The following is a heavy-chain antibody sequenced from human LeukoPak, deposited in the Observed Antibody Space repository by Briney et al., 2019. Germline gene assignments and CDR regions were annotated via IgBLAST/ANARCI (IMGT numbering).Heavy chain of an antibody. Sequence: PGGSLRLSCAASGFTFSSYAMSWVRQAPGKELEWVSAISGSGGSTYYADSVKGRFTISRDNSKNTLYLQMNSLRAEDTAVYYCASWASSSSYYFDYWGQGTLVTVSS. CDR2: ISGSGGST. V-gene: IGHV3-23*01. CDR1: GFTFSSYA. D-gene: IGHD6-6*01. J-gene: IGHJ4*02. CDR3: ASWASSSSYYFDY.